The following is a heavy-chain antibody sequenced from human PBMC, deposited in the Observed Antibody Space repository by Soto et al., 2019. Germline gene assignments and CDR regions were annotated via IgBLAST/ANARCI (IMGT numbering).Heavy chain of an antibody. D-gene: IGHD6-13*01. CDR3: GKSEAGVSGPVDG. CDR1: GFTFSSCA. V-gene: IGHV3-23*01. CDR2: SNGDNKNT. J-gene: IGHJ4*02. Sequence: GGSLRLSCAVSGFTFSSCAMSWFRQAPGKGLGWVSRSNGDNKNTSYAHSVNGRVAISTVNTNNIVYLQMNSPGAEETAIDYCGKSEAGVSGPVDGWGQGILVTVSS.